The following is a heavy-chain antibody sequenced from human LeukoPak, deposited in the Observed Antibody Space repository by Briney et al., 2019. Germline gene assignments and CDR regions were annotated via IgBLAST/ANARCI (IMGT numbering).Heavy chain of an antibody. D-gene: IGHD3-16*02. CDR2: ISYDGSNK. Sequence: GGSLRLSCAASGFTFSSYGMHWVRQAPGKGLEWVTVISYDGSNKYYADSVKGRFTISRDNSKNTLYLQINSLRAEDTAVYYCAKDYDYVWGSYRATPFDYWGQGTLVTVSS. CDR1: GFTFSSYG. J-gene: IGHJ4*02. V-gene: IGHV3-30*18. CDR3: AKDYDYVWGSYRATPFDY.